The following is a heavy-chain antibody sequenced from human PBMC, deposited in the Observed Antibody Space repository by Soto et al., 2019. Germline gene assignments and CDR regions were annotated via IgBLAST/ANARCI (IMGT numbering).Heavy chain of an antibody. V-gene: IGHV3-30*18. CDR3: AKGAVAGTKYYYYGMDV. Sequence: GGSLRLSCAASGFTFSGYGMHWVRQAPGKGLEWVALISYDGSNEYYADSVRGRFTISSDNSKNTLYLQMNSLRAEDTAVYYCAKGAVAGTKYYYYGMDVWGQGTTVTVSS. CDR2: ISYDGSNE. CDR1: GFTFSGYG. D-gene: IGHD6-19*01. J-gene: IGHJ6*02.